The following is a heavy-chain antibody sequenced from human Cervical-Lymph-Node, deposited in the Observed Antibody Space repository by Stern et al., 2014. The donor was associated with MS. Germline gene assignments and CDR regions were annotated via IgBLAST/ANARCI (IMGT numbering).Heavy chain of an antibody. CDR3: AKDDLISGATDYYYGMDV. Sequence: QVQLVQSGGGVVQPGRSLRLSCAASGFTFSSYGMHWVRQAPGKGLEWVAVISYDGSNKYYADSVKGRFTISRDNSKNTLYLQMNSLRAEDTAVYYCAKDDLISGATDYYYGMDVWGQGTTVTVSS. V-gene: IGHV3-30*18. CDR1: GFTFSSYG. J-gene: IGHJ6*02. D-gene: IGHD6-19*01. CDR2: ISYDGSNK.